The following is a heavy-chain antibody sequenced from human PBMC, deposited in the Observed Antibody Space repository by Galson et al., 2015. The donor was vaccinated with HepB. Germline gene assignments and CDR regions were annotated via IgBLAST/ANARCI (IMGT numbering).Heavy chain of an antibody. J-gene: IGHJ4*02. V-gene: IGHV3-49*03. CDR2: IRSKRYGGTT. D-gene: IGHD3-10*01. CDR3: NKGSGELYHNGLDV. CDR1: GFTFGDYG. Sequence: SLRLSCAASGFTFGDYGMNWFRQAPGKGLEWVGFIRSKRYGGTTEYAASVKGRFIISRDDSKSIAYLQMNSLETEDTAVYYCNKGSGELYHNGLDVWGQGTLVTVSS.